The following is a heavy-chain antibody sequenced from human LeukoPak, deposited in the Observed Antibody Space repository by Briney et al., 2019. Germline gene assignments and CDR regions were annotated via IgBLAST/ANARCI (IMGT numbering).Heavy chain of an antibody. D-gene: IGHD6-13*01. V-gene: IGHV1-18*01. CDR1: GYTFTNYG. CDR3: ARENSSSWYGGRYYFDY. J-gene: IGHJ4*02. Sequence: EASVKVSCKASGYTFTNYGISWVRQAPGQGLEWMGWISAYNGNTNYAQKFQGRVTMTTDTSTNTAYMELRSLRSDTAVYYCARENSSSWYGGRYYFDYWGQGTLVTVSS. CDR2: ISAYNGNT.